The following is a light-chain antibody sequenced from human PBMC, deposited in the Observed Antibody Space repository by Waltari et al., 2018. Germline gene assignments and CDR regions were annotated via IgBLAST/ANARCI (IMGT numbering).Light chain of an antibody. Sequence: QSALTQAASVSGSPGQSITMSCTGTSSDVGGYNYVSWFQQHPGKAPKLIVYDVSARPSGVSNRFSGSKSGNTASLTISGLQAEDEADYYCSSYSTTTTPVVFGGGTKLTVL. V-gene: IGLV2-14*03. J-gene: IGLJ2*01. CDR1: SSDVGGYNY. CDR3: SSYSTTTTPVV. CDR2: DVS.